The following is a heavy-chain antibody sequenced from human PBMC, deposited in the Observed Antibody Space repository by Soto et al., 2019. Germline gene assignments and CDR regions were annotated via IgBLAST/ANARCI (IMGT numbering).Heavy chain of an antibody. CDR2: IIPIFGTA. Sequence: SVKVSCKASGGTFSSYAISWVRQAPGQGLEWMGGIIPIFGTANYAQKFQGRVTITADESTSTAYMELSSLRSEDTAVYYCATSNRDYDSSGYYHFDYWGQGTLVTVSS. CDR3: ATSNRDYDSSGYYHFDY. J-gene: IGHJ4*02. D-gene: IGHD3-22*01. CDR1: GGTFSSYA. V-gene: IGHV1-69*13.